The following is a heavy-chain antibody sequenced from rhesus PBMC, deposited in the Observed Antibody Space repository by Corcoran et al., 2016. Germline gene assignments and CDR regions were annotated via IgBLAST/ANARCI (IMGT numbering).Heavy chain of an antibody. CDR3: ARDGAWTPRDY. D-gene: IGHD1-44*02. CDR1: GYSISRGYG. CDR2: ISYSGST. J-gene: IGHJ4*01. V-gene: IGHV4-122*02. Sequence: QLQLQESGPGLVKPSETLSLTCSVSGYSISRGYGWSWIRQPPGKGLEWIGYISYSGSTSYNPSLKRRVSISRDTSKKQFSLKLSSVTAADTAVYYCARDGAWTPRDYWGQGVLVTVSS.